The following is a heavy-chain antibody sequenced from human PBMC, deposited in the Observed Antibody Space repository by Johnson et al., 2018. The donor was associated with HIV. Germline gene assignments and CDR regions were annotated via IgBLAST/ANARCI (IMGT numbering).Heavy chain of an antibody. J-gene: IGHJ3*02. CDR3: AKDYYYYSSGYYYEGRSDAFYI. V-gene: IGHV3-30*02. CDR2: IRYDGSNK. Sequence: QVQLVESGGGVVQPGRSLRLSCAASGFTFSSYGMHWVRQAPGKGLEWVTFIRYDGSNKDFAEFVKGRFPLSRDNSKHTLYLQMNSLRADDTAVYYCAKDYYYYSSGYYYEGRSDAFYIWGQGTMVTVSS. D-gene: IGHD3-22*01. CDR1: GFTFSSYG.